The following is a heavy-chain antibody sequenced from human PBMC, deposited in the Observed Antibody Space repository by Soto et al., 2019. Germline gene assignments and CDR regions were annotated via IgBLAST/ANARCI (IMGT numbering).Heavy chain of an antibody. V-gene: IGHV3-7*01. Sequence: EVHLVESGGGLVQPGGSLRLSCEASGFNFSNSWMNWVRQAPGKGLEWVANINQDGSEKYYADSVRGRFTISRDNAKNALSLQMHSLSLEATAVFFCAGQGAEYDFLTATFNSVASCGLGTLVSVSS. J-gene: IGHJ5*02. CDR2: INQDGSEK. CDR3: AGQGAEYDFLTATFNSVAS. D-gene: IGHD3-9*01. CDR1: GFNFSNSW.